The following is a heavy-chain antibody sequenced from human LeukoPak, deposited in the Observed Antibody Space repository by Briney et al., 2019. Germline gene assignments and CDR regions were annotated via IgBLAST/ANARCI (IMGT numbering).Heavy chain of an antibody. J-gene: IGHJ4*02. CDR1: GGSLSGYQ. Sequence: KSSETLSLTCAVSGGSLSGYQWNWIRQSPGKGLEWLGEISHSGTTTYNPSLKSRVTISVDTSKNQFSLKLSSVTAADTAVYYCARHFGWDSGWPVDYWGQGTLVTVSS. D-gene: IGHD6-19*01. CDR2: ISHSGTT. CDR3: ARHFGWDSGWPVDY. V-gene: IGHV4-34*01.